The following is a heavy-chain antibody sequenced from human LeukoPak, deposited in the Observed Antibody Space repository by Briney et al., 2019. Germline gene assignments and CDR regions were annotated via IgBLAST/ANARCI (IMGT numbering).Heavy chain of an antibody. CDR3: ARTRQRGYVSGPGLFDI. CDR2: ISSSGSTI. D-gene: IGHD3-16*01. CDR1: GFTFSSYE. J-gene: IGHJ3*02. Sequence: PGGSLRLSCAASGFTFSSYEMNWVRQAPGKGLEWVSYISSSGSTIYYADSVKGRFTISRDNAKNSLYLQMNSLRAEDTAVYYCARTRQRGYVSGPGLFDIWGQGTMVTVSS. V-gene: IGHV3-48*03.